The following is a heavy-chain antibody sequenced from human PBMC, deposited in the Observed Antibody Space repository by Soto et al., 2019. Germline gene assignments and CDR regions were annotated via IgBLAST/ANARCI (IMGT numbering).Heavy chain of an antibody. CDR3: ARWIAAAGLYHYYGMDV. CDR2: IYHSVST. Sequence: SETLSLTCAVSGGSISSSNWWSWVRQPPGKGLEWIGEIYHSVSTNYNPSLKSRVTISVDKSKNQFSLKLSSVTAADTAVYYCARWIAAAGLYHYYGMDVWGQGTPITVSS. J-gene: IGHJ6*02. CDR1: GGSISSSNW. V-gene: IGHV4-4*02. D-gene: IGHD6-13*01.